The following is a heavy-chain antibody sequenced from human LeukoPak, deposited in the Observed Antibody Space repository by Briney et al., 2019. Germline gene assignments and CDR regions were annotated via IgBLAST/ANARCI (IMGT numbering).Heavy chain of an antibody. D-gene: IGHD6-13*01. V-gene: IGHV3-7*03. CDR2: IKQDGSEK. CDR3: ARDIDTAAGTGDAFDI. J-gene: IGHJ3*02. CDR1: GFTFSSYW. Sequence: GGSLRLSCAASGFTFSSYWMSWVRQAPGKGLEWVANIKQDGSEKYYVDSVKGRFTISRGNAKNSLYLQMNSPRAEDTAVYYCARDIDTAAGTGDAFDIWGQGTMVTVSS.